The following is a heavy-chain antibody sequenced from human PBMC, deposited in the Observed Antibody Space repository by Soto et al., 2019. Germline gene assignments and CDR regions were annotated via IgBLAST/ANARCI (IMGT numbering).Heavy chain of an antibody. CDR3: ARASYGPSGSGYYYY. CDR2: ISSSSSTI. Sequence: EVQLVESGGGLVQPGGSLRLSCAASGFTFSSYSMNWVRQAPGKGLEWVSYISSSSSTIYYADSVKGRFTISRDNAKNSLYLQMNSLRDEDTAVYYCARASYGPSGSGYYYYWGQGTLVTVSS. D-gene: IGHD3-22*01. CDR1: GFTFSSYS. V-gene: IGHV3-48*02. J-gene: IGHJ4*02.